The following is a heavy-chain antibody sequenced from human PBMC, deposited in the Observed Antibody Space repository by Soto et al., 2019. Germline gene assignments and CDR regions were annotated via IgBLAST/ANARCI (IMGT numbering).Heavy chain of an antibody. V-gene: IGHV3-21*01. J-gene: IGHJ4*02. D-gene: IGHD3-22*01. CDR3: AREDYYDSSGFYYY. CDR2: ISSSSSYI. CDR1: GFTFSSYS. Sequence: LRLSCAASGFTFSSYSMNGVRQARGKGLEWVSSISSSSSYIYYADSVKGRFTISRDTAKNSLYLQMNSLRAEDTAVYYCAREDYYDSSGFYYYWGQGTLVTVSS.